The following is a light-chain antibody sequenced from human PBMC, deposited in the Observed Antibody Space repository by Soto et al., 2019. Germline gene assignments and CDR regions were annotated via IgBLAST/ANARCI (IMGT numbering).Light chain of an antibody. CDR3: ISYTSSSTWV. Sequence: QSALTQPASVSGSPGQSITISCTGTSSDVGGYNYVSWYQQHPGTAPKLMICEVSNRPSGVSDRFSGSRSGNTASLTISGLQAEDESDYYCISYTSSSTWVFGGGTKLTVL. CDR2: EVS. J-gene: IGLJ3*02. CDR1: SSDVGGYNY. V-gene: IGLV2-14*01.